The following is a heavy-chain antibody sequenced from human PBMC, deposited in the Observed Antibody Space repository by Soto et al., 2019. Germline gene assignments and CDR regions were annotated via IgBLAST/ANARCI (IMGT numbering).Heavy chain of an antibody. CDR3: ARVSVAVYWFDP. V-gene: IGHV4-31*03. J-gene: IGHJ5*02. D-gene: IGHD6-19*01. CDR2: IYYSGST. Sequence: SETLSLTCTVSGGSISSGGYYLICIRQHPGKGLEWIGYIYYSGSTYYNPSLKSRVSISVDTSKNQFSLKLSSVTAADTAVYYCARVSVAVYWFDPWGQGTLVTSPQ. CDR1: GGSISSGGYY.